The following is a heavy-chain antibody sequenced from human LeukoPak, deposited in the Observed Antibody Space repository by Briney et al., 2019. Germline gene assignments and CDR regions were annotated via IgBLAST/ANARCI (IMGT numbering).Heavy chain of an antibody. CDR3: AREWIRPTGHAFDI. D-gene: IGHD5-18*01. CDR2: IIPIFGTA. CDR1: GGTFSSYA. J-gene: IGHJ3*02. V-gene: IGHV1-69*13. Sequence: ASVKVSCKASGGTFSSYAISWVRQAPGQGLEWMGGIIPIFGTANYAQKFQDRVTITADESTSTAYMELSSLRSEDTAVYYCAREWIRPTGHAFDIWGQGTMVTVSS.